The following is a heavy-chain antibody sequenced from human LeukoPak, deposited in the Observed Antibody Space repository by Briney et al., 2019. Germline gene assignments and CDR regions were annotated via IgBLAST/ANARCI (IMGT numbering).Heavy chain of an antibody. CDR3: ARYGLLRLSEINAFDI. Sequence: ASVKVSCKASGYTFTGYYMHWVRQAPGQGLEWMGWINPNSGGTNYAQKFQGRVTMTRDTSISTAYMELSRLRSDDTAVYYCARYGLLRLSEINAFDIWGQGTMVTVSS. CDR1: GYTFTGYY. V-gene: IGHV1-2*02. J-gene: IGHJ3*02. CDR2: INPNSGGT. D-gene: IGHD5-18*01.